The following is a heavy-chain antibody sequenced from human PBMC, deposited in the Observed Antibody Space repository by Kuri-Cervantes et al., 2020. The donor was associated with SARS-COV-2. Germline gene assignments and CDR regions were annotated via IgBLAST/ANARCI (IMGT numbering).Heavy chain of an antibody. Sequence: LSLTCAASGFTFSSYAMSWVRQAPGKGLEWVSAISGSGGSTCYADSVKGRFTISRDNSKNTLYLQMNSLRAEDTAVYYCAKILTPGYCSGGSCYLGDYWGQGTLVTVSS. V-gene: IGHV3-23*01. D-gene: IGHD2-15*01. CDR3: AKILTPGYCSGGSCYLGDY. J-gene: IGHJ4*02. CDR1: GFTFSSYA. CDR2: ISGSGGST.